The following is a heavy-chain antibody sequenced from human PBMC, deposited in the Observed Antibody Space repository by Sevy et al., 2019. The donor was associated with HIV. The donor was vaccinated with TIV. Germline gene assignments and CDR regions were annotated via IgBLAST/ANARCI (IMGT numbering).Heavy chain of an antibody. D-gene: IGHD6-13*01. J-gene: IGHJ4*02. V-gene: IGHV4-59*01. Sequence: SETLSLTCTVSGGSMSSYYWSWIRQPPGKGLEWIGYIYYIGSTNYNPSLKSRVTISVDTSKNQFSLKLSSVTAAVTAVYYCARVRQQLVGSLDYWGQGTLVTVSS. CDR1: GGSMSSYY. CDR3: ARVRQQLVGSLDY. CDR2: IYYIGST.